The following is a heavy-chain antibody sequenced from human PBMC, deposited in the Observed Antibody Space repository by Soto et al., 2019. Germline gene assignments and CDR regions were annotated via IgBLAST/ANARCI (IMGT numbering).Heavy chain of an antibody. D-gene: IGHD1-26*01. J-gene: IGHJ4*02. CDR3: ARASYYSLFDY. V-gene: IGHV4-59*08. CDR1: GGSISSYY. Sequence: PSETLSLTCTVSGGSISSYYWSWIRQPPGKGLEWIGYIYYSGSTNYNPSLKSRVTISVDTSKNQFSLKLSSVTAADTAVYYCARASYYSLFDYWGQGTLDTVSS. CDR2: IYYSGST.